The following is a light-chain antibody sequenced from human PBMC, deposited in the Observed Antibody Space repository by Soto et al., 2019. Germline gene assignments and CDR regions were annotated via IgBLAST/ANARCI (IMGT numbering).Light chain of an antibody. J-gene: IGKJ4*01. Sequence: EIVLTQSPGTLSLSPGERATLSCRASQSVTSSYLAWYQQKPGQAPRLLIYAASSRATGIPDRFSGSGSGTDFTLTISRLEPDEFAVYYCQQYGYSATFGGGTKVEIK. CDR3: QQYGYSAT. V-gene: IGKV3-20*01. CDR1: QSVTSSY. CDR2: AAS.